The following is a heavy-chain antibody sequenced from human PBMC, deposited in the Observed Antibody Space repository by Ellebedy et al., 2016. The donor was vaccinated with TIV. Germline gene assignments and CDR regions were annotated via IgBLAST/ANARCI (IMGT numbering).Heavy chain of an antibody. CDR1: GGSISSSSYY. Sequence: GSLRLXCTVSGGSISSSSYYWGWIRQPPGKGLEWIGSIYYSGSTYYNPSLKSRVTISVDTSKNQFSLKLSSVTAADTAVYYCARVEWELDYWGQGTLVTVSS. D-gene: IGHD1-26*01. CDR3: ARVEWELDY. V-gene: IGHV4-39*07. J-gene: IGHJ4*02. CDR2: IYYSGST.